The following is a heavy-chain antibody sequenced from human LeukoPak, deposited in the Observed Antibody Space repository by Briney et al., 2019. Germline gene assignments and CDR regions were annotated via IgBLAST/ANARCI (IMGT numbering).Heavy chain of an antibody. CDR1: GFTFSSYA. CDR3: ARGEWELLGGFDY. D-gene: IGHD1-26*01. J-gene: IGHJ4*02. Sequence: PGGSLRLSCAASGFTFSSYAMHWVRQAPGKGLEYVSAISSNGGSTYCANSVKGRFTISRDNSKNTLYLQMGSLRAEDMAVYYCARGEWELLGGFDYWGQGTLVTVSS. V-gene: IGHV3-64*01. CDR2: ISSNGGST.